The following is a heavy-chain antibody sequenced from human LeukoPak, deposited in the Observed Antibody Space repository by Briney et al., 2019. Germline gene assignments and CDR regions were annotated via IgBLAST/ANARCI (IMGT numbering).Heavy chain of an antibody. CDR1: GFIFSSHG. CDR3: AKDSPAASY. D-gene: IGHD6-25*01. CDR2: VDISGAST. V-gene: IGHV3-23*01. J-gene: IGHJ4*02. Sequence: GGTLRLSCAASGFIFSSHGMSWVRQAPGKGLEWVSSVDISGASTYYADSVKGRFTISRDNSKNTLYLQMNSLRDEDTALYYCAKDSPAASYWGQGTLVTVSS.